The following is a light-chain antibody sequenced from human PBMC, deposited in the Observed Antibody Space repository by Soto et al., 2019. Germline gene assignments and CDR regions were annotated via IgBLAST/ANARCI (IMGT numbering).Light chain of an antibody. V-gene: IGLV7-43*01. CDR1: TGSVTTSYY. J-gene: IGLJ3*02. Sequence: QTVVTQEPSLTVSPGGTVTLTCGSDTGSVTTSYYPTWVQQKPGQPPRTLFYSTSNRQSWTPAHFSASVRGGKAALTLSGVRPEDEADYYFLLYFDGVGVFGGGTKLTVL. CDR3: LLYFDGVGV. CDR2: STS.